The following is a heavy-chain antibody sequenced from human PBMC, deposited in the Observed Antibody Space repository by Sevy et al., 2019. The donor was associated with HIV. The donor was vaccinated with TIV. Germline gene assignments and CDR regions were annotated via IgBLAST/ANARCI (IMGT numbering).Heavy chain of an antibody. J-gene: IGHJ6*03. D-gene: IGHD5-18*01. Sequence: SETLSLTCTVSGGSISSYYWSWIRQTAGKVLEWIGRIYSSGSTNYNPSLKSRVTMSVDTSKNQFSLKLSCVTAADTAVYYCARDLGYRYGSYYMDVWGKGTTVTVSS. CDR3: ARDLGYRYGSYYMDV. CDR2: IYSSGST. V-gene: IGHV4-4*07. CDR1: GGSISSYY.